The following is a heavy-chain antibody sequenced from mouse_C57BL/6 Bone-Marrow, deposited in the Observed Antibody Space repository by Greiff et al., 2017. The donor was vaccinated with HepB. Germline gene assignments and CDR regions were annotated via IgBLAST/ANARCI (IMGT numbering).Heavy chain of an antibody. Sequence: VQLQQSGPELVKPGASVKIPCKASGYTFTDYNMDWVKQSHGKSLEWIGDINPNNGGTIYNQKFKGKATLTVDKSSSTAYMELRSLTSEDTAVYYCARTTVEEAPWFAYWGQGTLVTVSA. CDR3: ARTTVEEAPWFAY. V-gene: IGHV1-18*01. CDR2: INPNNGGT. J-gene: IGHJ3*01. D-gene: IGHD1-1*01. CDR1: GYTFTDYN.